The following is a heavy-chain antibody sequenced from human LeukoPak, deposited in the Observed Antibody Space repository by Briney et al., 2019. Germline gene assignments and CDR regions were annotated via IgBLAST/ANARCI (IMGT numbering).Heavy chain of an antibody. CDR3: ARDYFDH. Sequence: GGSLRLSCAASGFTFSNFWMGWVRQAPGKGLEWVANIKQDGSEKYYVDSVKGRFTISRDNAKNSLYLQMNSLRVEDTAVYYCARDYFDHWGQGTLVTVPS. CDR1: GFTFSNFW. J-gene: IGHJ4*02. V-gene: IGHV3-7*01. CDR2: IKQDGSEK.